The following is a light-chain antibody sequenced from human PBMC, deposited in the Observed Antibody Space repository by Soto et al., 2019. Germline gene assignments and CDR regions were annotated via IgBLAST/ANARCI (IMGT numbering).Light chain of an antibody. V-gene: IGKV1-8*01. CDR2: AAS. Sequence: IGRTQSPSCRTASTGDRVTIACRASQGISSYLAWYQQKPGKAPKLLIYAASTLQSGVPSRFSGSGSGTDFTLTISCLQSEDFATYYCQQYYSYLFTFGPGTKVEIK. CDR3: QQYYSYLFT. J-gene: IGKJ3*01. CDR1: QGISSY.